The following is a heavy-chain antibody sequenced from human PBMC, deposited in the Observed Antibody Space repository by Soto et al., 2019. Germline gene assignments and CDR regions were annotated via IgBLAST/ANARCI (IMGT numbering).Heavy chain of an antibody. D-gene: IGHD6-19*01. CDR1: GGTFSSYA. CDR2: IIPIFGTA. Sequence: QVQLVQSGAEVKKPGSSVKVSCKASGGTFSSYAISWVRQAPGQGLEWMGGIIPIFGTANYAQKFQGRVTITADESTSTAYMELSSLRSEDTAVYYCAIAVAGTQSRTREEYYFDYWGQGTLVTVSS. J-gene: IGHJ4*02. CDR3: AIAVAGTQSRTREEYYFDY. V-gene: IGHV1-69*01.